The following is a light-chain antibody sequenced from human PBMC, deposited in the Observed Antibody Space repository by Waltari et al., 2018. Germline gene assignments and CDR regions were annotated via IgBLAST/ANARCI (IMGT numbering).Light chain of an antibody. Sequence: DTQMTQSPSSLSASVGDRVNITCRASQSISNYLNWYQQKPGKAPKLLIDAASSLQSGVPARFSCSGAGTDFTLTISSLQPEDFGTYYCQESYSSPTWTFGQGTKVEIK. CDR2: AAS. CDR3: QESYSSPTWT. J-gene: IGKJ1*01. CDR1: QSISNY. V-gene: IGKV1-39*01.